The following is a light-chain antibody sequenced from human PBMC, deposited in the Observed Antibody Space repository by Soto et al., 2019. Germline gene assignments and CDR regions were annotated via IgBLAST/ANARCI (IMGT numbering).Light chain of an antibody. CDR3: QQYNGYPFT. J-gene: IGKJ5*01. Sequence: DIQMTQSPSSLSASVGDRVTIPCRASQGISYYLAWSQQKPGKAPKSLIDDASSLRSGVPSRFSGSGFGTDFSLTIGSLQPEDFATYYGQQYNGYPFTFGQGTRLEIK. CDR2: DAS. V-gene: IGKV1-16*01. CDR1: QGISYY.